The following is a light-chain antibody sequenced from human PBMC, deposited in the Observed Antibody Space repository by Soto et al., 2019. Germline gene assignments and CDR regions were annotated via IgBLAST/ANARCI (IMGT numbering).Light chain of an antibody. CDR1: QSISSW. CDR3: QQYNSYPLT. Sequence: DIQMTQSPSTLSASVGDRVTITCRASQSISSWLAWYQQKPGKAPKLLIYDASSLESGVPSRFSGSGSGTEFTLTISSLQPDDFATYYCQQYNSYPLTFGQGNKLEIK. CDR2: DAS. V-gene: IGKV1-5*01. J-gene: IGKJ2*01.